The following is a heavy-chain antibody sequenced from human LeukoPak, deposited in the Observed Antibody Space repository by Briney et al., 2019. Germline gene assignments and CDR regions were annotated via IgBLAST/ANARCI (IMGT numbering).Heavy chain of an antibody. J-gene: IGHJ3*02. CDR2: INCNSAGT. Sequence: ASVKVSYKASGYTFTAYYIHWVRQAPGQGLEWVGRINCNSAGTNYAQKFRGRVTMTRDTSISTVYMELSSLRSDDTAVYYCAVQTIVANTKGDAFDIWGQGTTVIVSS. CDR1: GYTFTAYY. CDR3: AVQTIVANTKGDAFDI. D-gene: IGHD5-12*01. V-gene: IGHV1-2*06.